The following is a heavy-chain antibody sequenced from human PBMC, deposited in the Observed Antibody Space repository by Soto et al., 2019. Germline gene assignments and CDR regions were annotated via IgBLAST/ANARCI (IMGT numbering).Heavy chain of an antibody. Sequence: SETLSLTCTVSGGSVGSGSYYWSWIRQPPGKGLEWIGYIYYSGSTNYNPSLKSRVTISVDTSKNQFSLKLSSVTAADTAVYYCAREYYDYVWGSYRYWGFDYWGQGTLVTVSS. D-gene: IGHD3-16*02. CDR3: AREYYDYVWGSYRYWGFDY. CDR2: IYYSGST. V-gene: IGHV4-61*01. CDR1: GGSVGSGSYY. J-gene: IGHJ4*02.